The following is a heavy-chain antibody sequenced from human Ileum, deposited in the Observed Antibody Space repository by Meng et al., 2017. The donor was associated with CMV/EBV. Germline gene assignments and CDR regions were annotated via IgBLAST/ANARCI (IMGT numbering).Heavy chain of an antibody. J-gene: IGHJ5*02. D-gene: IGHD3-9*01. CDR2: ISAYNGNT. V-gene: IGHV1-18*01. Sequence: RQAPGQGVEWMGWISAYNGNTNYAQKLQGRVTMTTDTSTSTAYMELRSLRSDDTAVYYCARSSLSRGEGTYYDILTGYFDGSNWFDPWGQGTLVTVSS. CDR3: ARSSLSRGEGTYYDILTGYFDGSNWFDP.